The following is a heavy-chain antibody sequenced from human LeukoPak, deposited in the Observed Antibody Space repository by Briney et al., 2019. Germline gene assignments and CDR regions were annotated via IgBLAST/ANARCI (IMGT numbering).Heavy chain of an antibody. V-gene: IGHV1-18*01. Sequence: ASVKVSCKASGYTFTSYGISWVRQAPGQGLEWMGWISAYNGNTNYAQKLQGRVTMTTDTSTSTAYMEPRSLRSDDTAVYYCARDLDGYSSSWYVYWGQGTLVTVSS. CDR3: ARDLDGYSSSWYVY. CDR1: GYTFTSYG. CDR2: ISAYNGNT. D-gene: IGHD6-13*01. J-gene: IGHJ4*02.